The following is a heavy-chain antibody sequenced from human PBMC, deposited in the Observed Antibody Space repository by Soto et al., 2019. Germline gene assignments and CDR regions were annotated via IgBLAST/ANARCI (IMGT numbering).Heavy chain of an antibody. Sequence: GGSLRLSCAASEFNFSSYAMHWVRQAPGKGLEWVANTKQDGSEKYYVDSVKGRFTISRDNAKNSLYLQMNSLRAEDTAVYYCASHRTTNYYYYYGMDVWGQGTTVTVSS. J-gene: IGHJ6*02. D-gene: IGHD1-7*01. CDR1: EFNFSSYA. CDR3: ASHRTTNYYYYYGMDV. CDR2: TKQDGSEK. V-gene: IGHV3-7*01.